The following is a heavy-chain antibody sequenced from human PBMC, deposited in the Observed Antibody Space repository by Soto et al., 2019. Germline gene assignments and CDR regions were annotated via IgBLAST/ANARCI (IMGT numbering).Heavy chain of an antibody. CDR1: GYSYANSD. V-gene: IGHV1-8*01. D-gene: IGHD3-16*01. Sequence: SVEATCKASGYSYANSDVRWVRQANGQGLEWMGWMNPGSGDTGYAQKVQGRVTMTRDISIATAYMELSSLRSDDPAIYYCARMATFGSLNWFDPWGQGTLVTSPQ. CDR2: MNPGSGDT. J-gene: IGHJ5*02. CDR3: ARMATFGSLNWFDP.